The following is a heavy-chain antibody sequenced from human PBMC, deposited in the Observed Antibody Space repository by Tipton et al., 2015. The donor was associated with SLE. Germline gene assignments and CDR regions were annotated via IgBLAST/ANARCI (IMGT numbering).Heavy chain of an antibody. Sequence: TLSLTCSVYGGSFSAYYWSWIRQAPGKGLEWIGEINHSGTTHYSPSLRSRVSMSVDTAKDQFSLKLSSVTAADTAMYYCARVGTFMVVTPIYYFDHWGQGTLVTVSS. D-gene: IGHD4/OR15-4a*01. CDR1: GGSFSAYY. V-gene: IGHV4-34*01. J-gene: IGHJ4*02. CDR2: INHSGTT. CDR3: ARVGTFMVVTPIYYFDH.